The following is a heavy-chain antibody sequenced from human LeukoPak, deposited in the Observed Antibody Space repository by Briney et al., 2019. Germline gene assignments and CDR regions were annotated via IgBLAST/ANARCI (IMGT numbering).Heavy chain of an antibody. CDR2: ISSSGTYT. CDR1: GFTFNTYS. D-gene: IGHD3-22*01. V-gene: IGHV3-21*01. CDR3: ARDQGHDSRGYYYPYHFDC. Sequence: GGSLRLSCAASGFTFNTYSMNWVRQAPGKGLEWVSSISSSGTYTYYADSVKGRFTISRDNAKNSLYLQMNSLRAEDTAVYYCARDQGHDSRGYYYPYHFDCWGQGTLVTVSS. J-gene: IGHJ4*02.